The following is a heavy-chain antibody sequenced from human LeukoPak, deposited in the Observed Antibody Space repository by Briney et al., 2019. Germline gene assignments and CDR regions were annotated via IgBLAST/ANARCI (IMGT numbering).Heavy chain of an antibody. V-gene: IGHV4-59*01. CDR1: GASISSYY. D-gene: IGHD3-10*01. J-gene: IGHJ4*02. Sequence: PSETLSLTSTVSGASISSYYWSWVRQPPGKGLEWIGFISYSGSTNYNPSLRSRVTISVDTSKNQFSLKLSSVTAADTAIYYCARVHGSGSYLNSWGQGTLVTVSS. CDR3: ARVHGSGSYLNS. CDR2: ISYSGST.